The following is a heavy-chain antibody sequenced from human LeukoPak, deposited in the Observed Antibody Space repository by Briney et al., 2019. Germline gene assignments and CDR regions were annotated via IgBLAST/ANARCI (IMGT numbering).Heavy chain of an antibody. CDR2: IIPIFGTA. V-gene: IGHV1-69*05. J-gene: IGHJ4*02. CDR3: ARREYCGGDCYYFDY. CDR1: GYTFTGYY. Sequence: SVKVSCKASGYTFTGYYMHWVRQAPGQGLEWMGGIIPIFGTANYAQKFQGRVTITTDESTSTAYMELSSLRSEDTAVYYCARREYCGGDCYYFDYWGQGTLVTVSS. D-gene: IGHD2-21*01.